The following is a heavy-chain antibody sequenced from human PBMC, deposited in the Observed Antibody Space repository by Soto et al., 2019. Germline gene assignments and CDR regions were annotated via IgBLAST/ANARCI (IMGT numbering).Heavy chain of an antibody. V-gene: IGHV1-18*01. CDR1: GYTFISYG. D-gene: IGHD3-10*01. CDR3: AREGYYSGSGSYSPPRYYGMDV. J-gene: IGHJ6*02. CDR2: ISAYNDYT. Sequence: QVQLVQSGAEVKKPGSSVKVSCKASGYTFISYGISWVRQAPGQGLEWMGWISAYNDYTNYAQKLQGRVTMTTDTSPRIAYRELRSLRSDDTAVDYCAREGYYSGSGSYSPPRYYGMDVWGQGTTVTVSS.